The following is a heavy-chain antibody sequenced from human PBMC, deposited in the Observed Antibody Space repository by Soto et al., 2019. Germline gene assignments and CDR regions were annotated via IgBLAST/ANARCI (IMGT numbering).Heavy chain of an antibody. CDR1: GGSISSYY. CDR3: ARDLWGSGSYYYYYYGMDV. Sequence: SETLSLTCTVSGGSISSYYWSWIRQPPGKGLEWIGYIYYSGSTNYNPSLKSRVTISVDTSKNQFSLKLSSVTAADTAVYYCARDLWGSGSYYYYYYGMDVWGQGTTVTVSS. D-gene: IGHD3-10*01. J-gene: IGHJ6*02. V-gene: IGHV4-59*01. CDR2: IYYSGST.